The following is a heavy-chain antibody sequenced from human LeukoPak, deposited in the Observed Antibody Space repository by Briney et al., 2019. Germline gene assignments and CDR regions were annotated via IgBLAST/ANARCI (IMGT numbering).Heavy chain of an antibody. Sequence: GGSLRLSCAASGFAFNTYAMSWVRQAPGKGLEWVSTISGGGRSTDYADSVKGHFTISRDNSKNTLYLQMNSLRAEDTAVYYCARERYFDYWGQGTLVTVSS. CDR2: ISGGGRST. CDR1: GFAFNTYA. CDR3: ARERYFDY. V-gene: IGHV3-23*01. J-gene: IGHJ4*02.